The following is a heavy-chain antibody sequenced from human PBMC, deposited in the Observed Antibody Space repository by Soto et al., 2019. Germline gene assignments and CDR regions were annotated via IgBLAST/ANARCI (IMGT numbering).Heavy chain of an antibody. D-gene: IGHD1-20*01. Sequence: SETLSLTCAVSGESFSGYCWTWISHPQGRGLEWIGEIDHSRSTNSNPSLKSRVTFCVLPSKNQFSLKVNSVTAADTAVYYCARRPTGGSQAFYNSFFGPWGQGTLVTLAS. J-gene: IGHJ5*02. CDR3: ARRPTGGSQAFYNSFFGP. V-gene: IGHV4-34*01. CDR2: IDHSRST. CDR1: GESFSGYC.